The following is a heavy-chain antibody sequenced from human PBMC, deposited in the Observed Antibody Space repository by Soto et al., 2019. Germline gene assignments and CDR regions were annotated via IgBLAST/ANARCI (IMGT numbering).Heavy chain of an antibody. J-gene: IGHJ5*02. CDR1: GGSMSSYY. CDR2: IYYSGST. V-gene: IGHV4-59*01. Sequence: PSETLSLTCTVSGGSMSSYYWSWIRQPPGKGLEWIGYIYYSGSTNYNPSLKSRVTISVDTSKNQFSLKLSSVTAADTAVYYCAGFSSSSLVDWFDPWGQGTLVTVSS. CDR3: AGFSSSSLVDWFDP. D-gene: IGHD6-6*01.